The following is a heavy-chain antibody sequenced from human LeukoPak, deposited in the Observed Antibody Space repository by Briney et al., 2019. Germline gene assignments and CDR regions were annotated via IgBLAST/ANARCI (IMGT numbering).Heavy chain of an antibody. V-gene: IGHV1-69*05. Sequence: SVKVSCKASGGTFSSYAISWVRQAPGQGLEWMGGIIPIFGTANYAQKFQGRVTITTDESTSTAYMELNSLRVEDTAVYYCARAPTILVGYCSSSSCQADYWGQGTLVTVSS. CDR3: ARAPTILVGYCSSSSCQADY. CDR2: IIPIFGTA. D-gene: IGHD2-2*01. CDR1: GGTFSSYA. J-gene: IGHJ4*02.